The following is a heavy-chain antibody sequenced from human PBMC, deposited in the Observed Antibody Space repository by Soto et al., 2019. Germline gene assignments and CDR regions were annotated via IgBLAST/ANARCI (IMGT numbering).Heavy chain of an antibody. J-gene: IGHJ4*02. CDR3: ARLGGYVSVGYYYLWDS. D-gene: IGHD3-22*01. V-gene: IGHV4-39*01. CDR1: DGSMNSDSSY. Sequence: LSLTCRVSDGSMNSDSSYWGWIRQPPGKGLEWIGVINHSGSTYHNLSLKGRVTMSVDASRNQFSLKLTSMTAADTAVYYCARLGGYVSVGYYYLWDSWGQGTLVTVSS. CDR2: INHSGST.